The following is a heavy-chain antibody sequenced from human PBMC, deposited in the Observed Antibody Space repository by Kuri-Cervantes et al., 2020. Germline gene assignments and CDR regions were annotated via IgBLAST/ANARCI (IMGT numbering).Heavy chain of an antibody. CDR3: AKVRRITIFGVVTAFDY. V-gene: IGHV3-23*01. CDR1: GFTFSRHA. CDR2: ISGSGGST. D-gene: IGHD3-3*01. Sequence: ETLSLTCAASGFTFSRHAMSWVRQAPGKGLEWVSAISGSGGSTYYADSVKGRFTISRDNSKNTLYLQMNSLRAEDTAVYYCAKVRRITIFGVVTAFDYWGQGTLVTVSS. J-gene: IGHJ4*02.